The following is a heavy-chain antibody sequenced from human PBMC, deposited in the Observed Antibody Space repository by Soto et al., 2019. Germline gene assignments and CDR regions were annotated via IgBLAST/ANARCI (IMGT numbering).Heavy chain of an antibody. CDR3: ARFAQQLSGAFDI. CDR1: GFIFSNNG. CDR2: ISYDGSNK. D-gene: IGHD2-2*01. Sequence: GGSLRLSCVGSGFIFSNNGMHWVRQTPGKGLEWVAVISYDGSNKYYADSVKGRFTISRDNSKNTLYLQMNSLRAEDTAVYYCARFAQQLSGAFDIWGQGTMVTVSS. J-gene: IGHJ3*02. V-gene: IGHV3-30*05.